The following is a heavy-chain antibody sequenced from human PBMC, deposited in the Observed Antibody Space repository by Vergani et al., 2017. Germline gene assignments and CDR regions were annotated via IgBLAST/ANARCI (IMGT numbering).Heavy chain of an antibody. CDR3: ARDSIAARFLARRYDAFDI. CDR2: ISSSGSTI. D-gene: IGHD6-6*01. V-gene: IGHV3-48*03. CDR1: GFPFRSYD. J-gene: IGHJ3*02. Sequence: EVQLVESGGGLVQPGGSLRLSCAASGFPFRSYDLHWVRPPPATALDWVSYISSSGSTIYYADSVKGRFTISRDNAKNSLYLQMNSLRAEDTAVYYCARDSIAARFLARRYDAFDIWGQGTMVTVSS.